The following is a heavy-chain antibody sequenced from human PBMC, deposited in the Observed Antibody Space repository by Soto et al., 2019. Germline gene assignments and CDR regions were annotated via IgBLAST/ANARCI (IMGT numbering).Heavy chain of an antibody. D-gene: IGHD3-9*01. CDR2: INPNSGGT. J-gene: IGHJ4*02. CDR1: GYTFTGYY. Sequence: QVQLVQSGAEVKKPGASVKVSCKASGYTFTGYYMHWVRQAPGQGLEWMGWINPNSGGTNYAQKFQGWVTMARDTSISTAYMELSRLRSDDTAVYYCARAEPLVTQYYFDYWGQGTLVTVSS. CDR3: ARAEPLVTQYYFDY. V-gene: IGHV1-2*04.